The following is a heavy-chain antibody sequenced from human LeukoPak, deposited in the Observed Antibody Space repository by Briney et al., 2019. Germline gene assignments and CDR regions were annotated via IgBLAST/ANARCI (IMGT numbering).Heavy chain of an antibody. Sequence: GGSLRLSCAASGFTFSSYVMNWVRQAPGKGLEWVSAISGSGGSTYYADSVKGRFTISRDNSKNTLYLQMNSLRAEDTAVYYCAKENIVVVVAAVYYMDVWGKGTTVTISS. V-gene: IGHV3-23*01. CDR1: GFTFSSYV. D-gene: IGHD2-15*01. CDR2: ISGSGGST. CDR3: AKENIVVVVAAVYYMDV. J-gene: IGHJ6*03.